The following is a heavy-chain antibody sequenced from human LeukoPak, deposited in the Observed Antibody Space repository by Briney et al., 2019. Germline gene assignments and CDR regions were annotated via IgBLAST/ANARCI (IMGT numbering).Heavy chain of an antibody. CDR2: IESDVTNK. Sequence: PGGSLGLSCAASGFAFSRHTMHWVRQAPGKGLEWVAVIESDVTNKYHADSVKGRFTISRDNSKNTLYLQMSSLRPEDTALYFCARQDISLDDWGQGTLVTVSS. J-gene: IGHJ4*02. CDR3: ARQDISLDD. CDR1: GFAFSRHT. D-gene: IGHD3-3*02. V-gene: IGHV3-30-3*01.